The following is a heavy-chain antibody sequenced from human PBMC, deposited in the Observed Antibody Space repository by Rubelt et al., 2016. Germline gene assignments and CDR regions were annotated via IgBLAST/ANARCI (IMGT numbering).Heavy chain of an antibody. CDR2: IYYSGRT. CDR1: GGSISRRY. V-gene: IGHV4-59*11. CDR3: AYSSGYYDEYFQH. J-gene: IGHJ1*01. D-gene: IGHD3-22*01. Sequence: QVQLQESGPGLVQPSESLSLTCTVSGGSISRRYWSWIRQPPGKGLEWIGYIYYSGRTNYNPPLMSRITISLDTSKNQFSLRLSSVTAADTAVYYCAYSSGYYDEYFQHWGQGTLVTVSS.